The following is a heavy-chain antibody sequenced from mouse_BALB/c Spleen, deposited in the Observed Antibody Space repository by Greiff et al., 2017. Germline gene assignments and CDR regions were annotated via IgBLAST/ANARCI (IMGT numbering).Heavy chain of an antibody. J-gene: IGHJ3*01. Sequence: EVKLVESGGGLVKPGGSLKLSCAASGFTFSSYAMSWVRQTPEKRLEWVATISSGGSYTYYPDSVKGRFTISRDNAKNTLYLQMSSLRSEDTAMYYCARQGITTDLAWFAYWGQGTLVTVSA. CDR1: GFTFSSYA. CDR3: ARQGITTDLAWFAY. V-gene: IGHV5-9-3*01. CDR2: ISSGGSYT. D-gene: IGHD2-4*01.